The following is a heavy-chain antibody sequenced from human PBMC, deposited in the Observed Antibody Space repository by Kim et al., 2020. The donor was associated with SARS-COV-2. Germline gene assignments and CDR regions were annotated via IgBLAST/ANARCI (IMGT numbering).Heavy chain of an antibody. CDR3: ARGTLSLLRVRAPFDY. V-gene: IGHV4-4*02. CDR1: GGSISSSNW. J-gene: IGHJ4*02. Sequence: SETLSLTCAVSGGSISSSNWWSWVRQPPGKGLEWIGEIYHSGSTNYNPSLKSRVTISVDKSKNQFSLKLSSVTAADTAVYYCARGTLSLLRVRAPFDYWGQGTLVTVSS. CDR2: IYHSGST. D-gene: IGHD1-26*01.